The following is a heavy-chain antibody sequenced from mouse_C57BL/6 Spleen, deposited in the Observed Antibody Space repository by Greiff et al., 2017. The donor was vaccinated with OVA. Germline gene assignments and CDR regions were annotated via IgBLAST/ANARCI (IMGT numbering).Heavy chain of an antibody. V-gene: IGHV1-61*01. CDR3: ARGDGSSCAY. J-gene: IGHJ3*01. CDR2: IYPSDSDN. Sequence: QVQLQQPGAELVRPGSSVKLSCKASGYTITSTWMAWVKQRPGQGLEWIGNIYPSDSDNNYNQKFKDKATLTVDKSSSTAYMQLSSLTSEDSAVYYCARGDGSSCAYWGQGTLVTVSA. D-gene: IGHD1-1*01. CDR1: GYTITSTW.